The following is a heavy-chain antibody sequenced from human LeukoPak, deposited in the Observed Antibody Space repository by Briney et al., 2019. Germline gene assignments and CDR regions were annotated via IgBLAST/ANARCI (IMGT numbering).Heavy chain of an antibody. V-gene: IGHV1-18*01. CDR2: ISAYNGNT. Sequence: GASVKVSCKASGYTFTSYGISWVRQAPGQGLEWMGWISAYNGNTNYAQKLQGRVTMTTDTSTSTAYMELRSLRSDDTAVYYCARDGIDYSDYYYFDYWGQGTLVTVSS. CDR3: ARDGIDYSDYYYFDY. J-gene: IGHJ4*02. CDR1: GYTFTSYG. D-gene: IGHD4-11*01.